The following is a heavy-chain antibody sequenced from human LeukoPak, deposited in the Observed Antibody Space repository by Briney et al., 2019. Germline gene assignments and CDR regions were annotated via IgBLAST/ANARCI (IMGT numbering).Heavy chain of an antibody. CDR1: GFTFSDYY. V-gene: IGHV3-11*01. Sequence: GGSLRLSCAASGFTFSDYYMSWFRQAPGKGLEWVSYISSSGSNIYYADSVKGRFTISRDNSKNTLYLQMNSLRAEDTAVYYCAKDPRGGWYDSSGYYRYFQHWGQGTLVTVSS. J-gene: IGHJ1*01. CDR3: AKDPRGGWYDSSGYYRYFQH. CDR2: ISSSGSNI. D-gene: IGHD3-22*01.